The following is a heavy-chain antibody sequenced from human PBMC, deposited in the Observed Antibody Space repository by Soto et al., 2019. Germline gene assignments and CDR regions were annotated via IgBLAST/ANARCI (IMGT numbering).Heavy chain of an antibody. J-gene: IGHJ5*02. CDR3: ARMYSSGSGWFHP. CDR2: FYSSGSI. Sequence: TLSLTCFVSGYSITAGGYYWGWIRHHPGKGLEWIGSFYSSGSIIYNPSLRSRVSISGDTSSNQFSMSLTSVTAADTARYYCARMYSSGSGWFHPWGQGTLVTVSS. D-gene: IGHD6-19*01. CDR1: GYSITAGGYY. V-gene: IGHV4-31*03.